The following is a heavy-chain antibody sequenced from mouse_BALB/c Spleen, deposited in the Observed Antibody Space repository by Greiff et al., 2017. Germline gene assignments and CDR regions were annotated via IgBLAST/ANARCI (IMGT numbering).Heavy chain of an antibody. D-gene: IGHD2-4*01. CDR2: ISYDGSN. CDR1: GYSITSGYY. CDR3: AREEIYYDYDDAMDY. J-gene: IGHJ4*01. V-gene: IGHV3-6*02. Sequence: EVKLQESGPGLVKPSQSLSLTCSVTGYSITSGYYWNWIRQFPGNKLEWMGYISYDGSNNYNPSLKNRISITRDTSKNQFFLKLNSVTTEDTATYYCAREEIYYDYDDAMDYWGQGTSVTVSS.